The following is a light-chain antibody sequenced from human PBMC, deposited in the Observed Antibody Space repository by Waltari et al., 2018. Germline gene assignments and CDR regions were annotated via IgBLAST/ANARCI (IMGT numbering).Light chain of an antibody. CDR3: SSYAGSNNLV. Sequence: QSALTQPPSASGSPGQSVTISCTGTTSDVGGYNYVSWYQQHPGKAPKLMIYEVIKRPSGVPDRFSGSKSSSTASLTVSGLQAEDEADYYCSSYAGSNNLVFGGGTKLTVL. V-gene: IGLV2-8*01. CDR1: TSDVGGYNY. J-gene: IGLJ2*01. CDR2: EVI.